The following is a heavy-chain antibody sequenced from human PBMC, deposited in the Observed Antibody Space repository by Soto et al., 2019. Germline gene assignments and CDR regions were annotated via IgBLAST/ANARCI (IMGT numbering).Heavy chain of an antibody. J-gene: IGHJ4*02. Sequence: VQLAQSGAEVKKPGASVKVSCKASGYFFTSYSMHWVRQAPGQGLEWMGMINPSVGSTNYAQRFQGIVTMTRDTSTNTVYMELSSMRSEDTAVYYCSRESAGRDDLDSSGDVDYWGQGTLVTVSS. CDR1: GYFFTSYS. V-gene: IGHV1-46*01. CDR2: INPSVGST. D-gene: IGHD2-15*01. CDR3: SRESAGRDDLDSSGDVDY.